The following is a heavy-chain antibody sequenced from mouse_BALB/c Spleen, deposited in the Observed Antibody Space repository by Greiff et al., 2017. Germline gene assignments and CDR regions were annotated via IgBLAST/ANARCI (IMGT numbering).Heavy chain of an antibody. V-gene: IGHV5-17*02. D-gene: IGHD2-1*01. CDR3: ARGNAVDY. CDR1: GFTFSSFG. J-gene: IGHJ2*01. CDR2: ISSGSSTI. Sequence: EVKLMESGGGLVQPGGSRKLSCAASGFTFSSFGMHWVRQAPEKGLEWVAYISSGSSTIYYADTVKGRFTISRDNPKNTLFLQMTSLRSEDTAMYYCARGNAVDYWGQGTTLTVSS.